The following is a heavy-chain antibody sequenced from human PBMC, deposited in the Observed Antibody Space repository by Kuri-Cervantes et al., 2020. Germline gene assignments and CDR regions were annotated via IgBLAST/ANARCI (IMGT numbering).Heavy chain of an antibody. D-gene: IGHD3-16*01. J-gene: IGHJ6*03. Sequence: GESLKISCEGSGYSFTSYWIGWVRQMPGKGLEWMGIIHHGDSDTRYSPYFQGQGTISADKSNSTAYLQRNSLKASDTAMYYSARRGGLVSRPPSYYYYYMDVWGKGTTVTVSS. CDR2: IHHGDSDT. V-gene: IGHV5-51*01. CDR3: ARRGGLVSRPPSYYYYYMDV. CDR1: GYSFTSYW.